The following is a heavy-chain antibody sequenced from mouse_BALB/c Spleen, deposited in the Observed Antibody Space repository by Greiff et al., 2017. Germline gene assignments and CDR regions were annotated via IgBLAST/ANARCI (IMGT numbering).Heavy chain of an antibody. CDR2: IDPANGNT. J-gene: IGHJ3*01. D-gene: IGHD2-1*01. CDR3: ARSSPMGKFAY. V-gene: IGHV14-3*02. CDR1: GFNIKDTY. Sequence: DVQLQESGAELVKPGASVKLSCTASGFNIKDTYMHWVKQRPEQGLEWIGRIDPANGNTKYDPKFQGKATITADTSSNTAYLQLSSLTSEDTAVYYCARSSPMGKFAYWGQGTLVTVSA.